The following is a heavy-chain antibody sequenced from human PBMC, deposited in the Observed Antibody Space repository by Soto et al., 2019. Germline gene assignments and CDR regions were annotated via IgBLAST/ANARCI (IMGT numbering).Heavy chain of an antibody. Sequence: GGSLRLSCAASGFTFSSFALSWVRQAPGKGLEWVSAISGSGDGTDYADSVKGRFTISRDNSKNTLYLQMNSLRAEDTAVYYCAGPGYSSQDYWGQGAMVTVS. J-gene: IGHJ4*02. CDR1: GFTFSSFA. CDR3: AGPGYSSQDY. V-gene: IGHV3-23*01. D-gene: IGHD5-18*01. CDR2: ISGSGDGT.